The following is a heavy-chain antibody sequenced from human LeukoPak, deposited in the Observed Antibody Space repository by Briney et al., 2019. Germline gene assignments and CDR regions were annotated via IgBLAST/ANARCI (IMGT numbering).Heavy chain of an antibody. V-gene: IGHV1-2*02. D-gene: IGHD5-18*01. CDR1: GYTFTGYY. J-gene: IGHJ4*02. Sequence: ASVKVSCKASGYTFTGYYLHWVRQAPGQGLEWMGSINPSSGGTNYAQKFRGRVTMTRDTSISTAYMELSSLRPDDTAVYYCARDGDSVMVEFDFWGQGTLVTVSS. CDR2: INPSSGGT. CDR3: ARDGDSVMVEFDF.